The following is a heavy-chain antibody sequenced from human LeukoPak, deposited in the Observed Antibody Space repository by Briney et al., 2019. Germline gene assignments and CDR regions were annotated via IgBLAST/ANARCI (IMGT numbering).Heavy chain of an antibody. CDR1: GFTFSSYW. Sequence: QPGGSLRLSCAASGFTFSSYWMSWVRQAPGKGLEWVANIKQDGSEKYYVDSVKGRFTISRDNAKNSLYLQMNSLRAEDTAVYYCARGDIVVVPGVPHDYWGQGTLVTVSS. CDR3: ARGDIVVVPGVPHDY. V-gene: IGHV3-7*01. CDR2: IKQDGSEK. D-gene: IGHD2-2*01. J-gene: IGHJ4*02.